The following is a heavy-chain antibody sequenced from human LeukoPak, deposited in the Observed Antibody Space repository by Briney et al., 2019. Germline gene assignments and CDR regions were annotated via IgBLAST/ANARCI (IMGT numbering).Heavy chain of an antibody. CDR3: QKTAYEIVVVPAAISYYYYYMDV. CDR1: GFTFRSYA. V-gene: IGHV3-30*04. J-gene: IGHJ6*03. CDR2: ISSDGSKK. Sequence: GGSLRLSCAASGFTFRSYAMHRVRQAPGKGLKWVAVISSDGSKKYYADYVKGRFTISRDNSKNTLYLQMNSLRAEDTVFFFKQKTAYEIVVVPAAISYYYYYMDVWGKGTTVTVSS. D-gene: IGHD2-2*01.